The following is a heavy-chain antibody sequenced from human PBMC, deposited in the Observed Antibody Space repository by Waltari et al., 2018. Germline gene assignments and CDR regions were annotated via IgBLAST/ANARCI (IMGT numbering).Heavy chain of an antibody. Sequence: QLQLQESGPGRVKPSETLSLTCSVSGGSVSSSSYYWGWIRQPPGKGLEWIAGIYYTGNSFYNPSLKSRVTISVDTYKNQFSLRLSSVTAADTAVYYCARETSSDEGFDYWGQGTLVTVSS. J-gene: IGHJ4*02. CDR3: ARETSSDEGFDY. D-gene: IGHD2-2*01. CDR2: IYYTGNS. V-gene: IGHV4-39*07. CDR1: GGSVSSSSYY.